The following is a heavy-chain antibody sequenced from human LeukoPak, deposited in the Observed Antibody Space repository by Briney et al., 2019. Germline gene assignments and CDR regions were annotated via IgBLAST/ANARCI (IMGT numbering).Heavy chain of an antibody. CDR3: ARSANYFDTSGQDY. CDR1: GVTFSGYW. CDR2: TNRDDSDT. J-gene: IGHJ4*02. Sequence: AGALRLSCAASGVTFSGYWMHWVRQAPGKGLVWVSRTNRDDSDTSYADSVKGRFTISRDKAKSTLYLQMNSLRVEDTAVYYCARSANYFDTSGQDYWGQGTLVTVSS. D-gene: IGHD3-22*01. V-gene: IGHV3-74*01.